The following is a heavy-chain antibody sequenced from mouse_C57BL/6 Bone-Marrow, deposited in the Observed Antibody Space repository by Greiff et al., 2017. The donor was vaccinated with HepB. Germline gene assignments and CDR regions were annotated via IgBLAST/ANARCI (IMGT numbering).Heavy chain of an antibody. CDR2: ISDGGSYT. CDR1: GFTFSSYA. CDR3: ARDGGYYSSWFAY. V-gene: IGHV5-4*01. D-gene: IGHD2-12*01. Sequence: EVQRVESGGGLVKPGGSLKLSCAASGFTFSSYAMSWVRQTPEKRLEWVATISDGGSYTYYPDNVKGRFTISRDNAKNNLYLQMSHLKSEDTAMYYCARDGGYYSSWFAYWGQGTLVTVSA. J-gene: IGHJ3*01.